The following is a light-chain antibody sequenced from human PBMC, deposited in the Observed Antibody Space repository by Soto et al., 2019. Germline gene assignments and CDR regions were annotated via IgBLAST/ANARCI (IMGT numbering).Light chain of an antibody. V-gene: IGLV2-14*01. Sequence: QSVLTQAVSVSGSAGRSITIFCTGTSSDVGGYNYVSWYQQHPGKAPKLMIYDVSNRPSGVSNRFSGSKSGNTASLTISGLRAEDEADYYCSSYTSSSTRVVFGTGTKVTVL. J-gene: IGLJ1*01. CDR3: SSYTSSSTRVV. CDR2: DVS. CDR1: SSDVGGYNY.